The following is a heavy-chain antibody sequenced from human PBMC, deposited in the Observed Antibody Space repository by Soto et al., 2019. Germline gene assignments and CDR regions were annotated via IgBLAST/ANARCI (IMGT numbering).Heavy chain of an antibody. CDR1: GFTFSSYA. CDR3: AREQWLVSFDY. D-gene: IGHD6-19*01. CDR2: ISYDGSNK. V-gene: IGHV3-30-3*01. Sequence: GGSLRLSCAASGFTFSSYAMHWVRQAPGKGLEWVAVISYDGSNKYYADSVKGRFTISRDNSKNTLYLQMNSLRAEDTAVYYCAREQWLVSFDYWGQGTLVTVSS. J-gene: IGHJ4*02.